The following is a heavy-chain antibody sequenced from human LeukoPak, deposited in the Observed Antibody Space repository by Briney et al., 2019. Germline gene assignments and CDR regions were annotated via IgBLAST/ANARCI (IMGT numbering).Heavy chain of an antibody. CDR2: ISSSSSYI. CDR1: GSTFSSYS. D-gene: IGHD3-16*01. J-gene: IGHJ5*02. Sequence: PGGSLRLSCAASGSTFSSYSMNWVRQAPGKGLEWVSSISSSSSYIYYADSVKGRFTISRDNSKNTLYLQMNSLRAEDTAVYYCAKARPVRGRGNWFDPWGQGTLVTVSS. V-gene: IGHV3-21*04. CDR3: AKARPVRGRGNWFDP.